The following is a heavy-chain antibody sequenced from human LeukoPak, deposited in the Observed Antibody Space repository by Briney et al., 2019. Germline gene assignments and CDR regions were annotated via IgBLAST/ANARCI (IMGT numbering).Heavy chain of an antibody. V-gene: IGHV3-23*01. Sequence: GGSLRLSCAASGFTFSSYGMSWVRQAPGKGLEWVSAISGSGGSTYYADSVKGRFTISRDNSKNTLYLQMNSLRAEDTAVYYCAKDPLPRQTWELLPTYFDYWGQGTLVTVSS. J-gene: IGHJ4*02. CDR3: AKDPLPRQTWELLPTYFDY. D-gene: IGHD1-26*01. CDR1: GFTFSSYG. CDR2: ISGSGGST.